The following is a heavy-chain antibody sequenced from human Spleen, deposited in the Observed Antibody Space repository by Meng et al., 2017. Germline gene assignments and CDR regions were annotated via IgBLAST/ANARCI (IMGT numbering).Heavy chain of an antibody. Sequence: SCSDSGFRFSSYEMNWVRKAPGKGLEWVSYISRSRSTIYYADSVKGRFTISRDNAKNSLYLQMNSMRAEDTAVYYCARDGSGSYFAYWGQGTLVTVSS. CDR2: ISRSRSTI. CDR1: GFRFSSYE. V-gene: IGHV3-48*03. CDR3: ARDGSGSYFAY. J-gene: IGHJ4*02. D-gene: IGHD1-26*01.